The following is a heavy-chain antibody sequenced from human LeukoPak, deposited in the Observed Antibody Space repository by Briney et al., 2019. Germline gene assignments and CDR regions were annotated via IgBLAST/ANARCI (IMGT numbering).Heavy chain of an antibody. D-gene: IGHD2-21*01. J-gene: IGHJ4*02. CDR1: GFTFSSYG. Sequence: GGSLRLSCAASGFTFSSYGMSWVRQAPGKGLEWVSAISGSGGSTYYADSVKGRFTISRDNSKNTLYLQMNSLRAEDTAVYYCANIILWWCCDYWGQGTLVTVSS. CDR3: ANIILWWCCDY. CDR2: ISGSGGST. V-gene: IGHV3-23*01.